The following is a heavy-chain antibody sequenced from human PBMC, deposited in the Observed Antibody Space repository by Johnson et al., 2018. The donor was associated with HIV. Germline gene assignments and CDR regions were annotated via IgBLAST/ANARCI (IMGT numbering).Heavy chain of an antibody. J-gene: IGHJ3*02. CDR3: ARERGSFEYSSSFAFDI. V-gene: IGHV3-20*04. Sequence: VQLVESGGGVVQPGGSLRLSCAASGFSFDDYGMSWVRQAPGKGLEWVSGINWNDGSTGYADSVKGRFTISRDNAKNPLYLQMNSLRAEDTALYYCARERGSFEYSSSFAFDIWGQGTMVTVSS. D-gene: IGHD6-6*01. CDR2: INWNDGST. CDR1: GFSFDDYG.